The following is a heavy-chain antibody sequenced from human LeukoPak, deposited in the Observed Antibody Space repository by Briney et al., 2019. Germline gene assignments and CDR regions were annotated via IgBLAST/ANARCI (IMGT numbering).Heavy chain of an antibody. CDR2: ISGSGGST. CDR3: AKVSLRVVITYYFDY. D-gene: IGHD3-22*01. J-gene: IGHJ4*02. Sequence: GGSLRLACAASGFTFSSYAMSWVRQAPGKGLEWVSAISGSGGSTYYADSVKGRFTISRDNSKNTLYLQMNSLRAEDTAVYYCAKVSLRVVITYYFDYWGQGTLVTVSS. V-gene: IGHV3-23*01. CDR1: GFTFSSYA.